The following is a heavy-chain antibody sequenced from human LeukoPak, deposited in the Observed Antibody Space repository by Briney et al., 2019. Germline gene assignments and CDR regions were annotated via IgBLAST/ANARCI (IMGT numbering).Heavy chain of an antibody. CDR1: GFTFSSYA. CDR3: AKVYRNYDPTY. J-gene: IGHJ4*02. V-gene: IGHV3-23*01. CDR2: ISSSGGST. D-gene: IGHD4-11*01. Sequence: GGSLRLSCVASGFTFSSYAMSWVRQAPGKGLEWVSTISSSGGSTYYADSVKGRFTISRDNSKNTLYLQMNSLRAEDTAVYYRAKVYRNYDPTYWGQGTLVTVSS.